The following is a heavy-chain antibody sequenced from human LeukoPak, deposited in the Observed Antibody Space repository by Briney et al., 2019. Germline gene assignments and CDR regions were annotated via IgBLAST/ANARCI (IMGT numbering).Heavy chain of an antibody. CDR2: INTDGSST. D-gene: IGHD4-17*01. CDR3: ARADYGDYR. V-gene: IGHV3-74*01. Sequence: GGSLRLSCAASGFTFGTYWMQWVRQAPGKGLVWISRINTDGSSTSYADAVKGRFTISRDNAKNKLYLQMNRLRAEDTAVYYCARADYGDYRWGQGTLVTVSS. J-gene: IGHJ4*02. CDR1: GFTFGTYW.